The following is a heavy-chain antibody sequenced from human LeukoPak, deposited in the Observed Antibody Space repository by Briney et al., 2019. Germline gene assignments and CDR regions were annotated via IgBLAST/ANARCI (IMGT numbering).Heavy chain of an antibody. V-gene: IGHV3-20*04. CDR2: LYWNGDST. CDR1: GFTFDEYG. J-gene: IGHJ6*03. D-gene: IGHD6-19*01. Sequence: GGSLRLSCAASGFTFDEYGMSWVRQAPGKGLEWVSGLYWNGDSTVYADSVKGRFTISRDNAKNSLYLQMNSLRAEDTAFYYCARDGDSSGWYYMDVWGKGTTVTVSS. CDR3: ARDGDSSGWYYMDV.